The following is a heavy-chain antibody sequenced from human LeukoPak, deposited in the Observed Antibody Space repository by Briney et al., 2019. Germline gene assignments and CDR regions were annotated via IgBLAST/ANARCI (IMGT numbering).Heavy chain of an antibody. CDR3: TKASLAFGTKYFDP. D-gene: IGHD3-10*01. J-gene: IGHJ5*02. V-gene: IGHV1-8*01. CDR2: MNPKSGNT. Sequence: ASVKVSCKASGYPFSNYDINWVRQAPGQGLEWMGWMNPKSGNTGYGQKFQGRVTMTRVTSITTAYMELRSLRTDDTAVYYCTKASLAFGTKYFDPWGQGTLVTVSS. CDR1: GYPFSNYD.